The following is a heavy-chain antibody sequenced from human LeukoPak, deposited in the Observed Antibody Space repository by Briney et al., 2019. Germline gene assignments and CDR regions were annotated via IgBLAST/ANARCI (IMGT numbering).Heavy chain of an antibody. V-gene: IGHV3-73*01. CDR2: IRSKANSYAT. D-gene: IGHD3-22*01. CDR3: TRPSYDSSVSGVVY. J-gene: IGHJ4*02. Sequence: GGSLRLSCATSGFTFSGSAIHWVRQASGKGLEWVGRIRSKANSYATTDVASVRGRFSISRDDSKNTAYLQMNSLKTEDTAVYYCTRPSYDSSVSGVVYWGQGTLVAVSS. CDR1: GFTFSGSA.